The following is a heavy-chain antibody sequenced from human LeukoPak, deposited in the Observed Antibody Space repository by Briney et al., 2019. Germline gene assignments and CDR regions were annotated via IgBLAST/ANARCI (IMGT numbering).Heavy chain of an antibody. CDR3: ARQWLQNYYYYYGMDV. V-gene: IGHV4-34*01. D-gene: IGHD6-19*01. CDR1: GGSFSGYY. Sequence: PSETLSLTCAVYGGSFSGYYWSWIRQPPGKGLEWIGEINHSGSTNYDPSLKSRVTISVDTSKNQFSLKLSSVTAADTAVYYCARQWLQNYYYYYGMDVWGQGTTVTVSS. CDR2: INHSGST. J-gene: IGHJ6*02.